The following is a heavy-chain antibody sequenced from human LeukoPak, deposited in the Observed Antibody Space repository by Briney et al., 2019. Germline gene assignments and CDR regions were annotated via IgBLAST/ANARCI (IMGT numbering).Heavy chain of an antibody. J-gene: IGHJ4*02. CDR3: ARALYYDILTGPLDY. V-gene: IGHV4-30-2*01. D-gene: IGHD3-9*01. Sequence: SQTLSLTCAVSGGSIRSGGYSWSWIRQPPGKGLEGIVYIYHSGSTYYNPSLKSRVTIPVDRSKNQFSLKLSSVTAADPAVYYCARALYYDILTGPLDYWGQGTLVPVSS. CDR2: IYHSGST. CDR1: GGSIRSGGYS.